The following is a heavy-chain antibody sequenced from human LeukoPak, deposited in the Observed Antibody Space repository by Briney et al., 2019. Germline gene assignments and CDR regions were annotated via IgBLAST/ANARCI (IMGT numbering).Heavy chain of an antibody. Sequence: GASVKVSCKASGYTFTGYYMYWVRQAPGQGLEWMGWINPNSGGTNYAQKFQGRVTMTRDTSISTAYMELSRLRSDDTAVYYCARGVSVVVPAAIAYWGQGTLVTVSS. CDR3: ARGVSVVVPAAIAY. V-gene: IGHV1-2*02. CDR2: INPNSGGT. CDR1: GYTFTGYY. D-gene: IGHD2-2*01. J-gene: IGHJ4*02.